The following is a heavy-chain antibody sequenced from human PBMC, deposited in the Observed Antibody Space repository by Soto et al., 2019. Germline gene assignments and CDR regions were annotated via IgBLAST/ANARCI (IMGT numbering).Heavy chain of an antibody. V-gene: IGHV3-33*08. CDR2: IRNSGSNK. J-gene: IGHJ4*02. CDR3: ARDEGWEPTAVIDY. Sequence: GGSLRLSCAASGLTFSDYYMSWIRQAPGKGLEWVAVIRNSGSNKYYVESVKGRFTISRDNSKNTLYLQMNSLRAEDTAVYYCARDEGWEPTAVIDYWGQGTLVTVSS. D-gene: IGHD1-26*01. CDR1: GLTFSDYY.